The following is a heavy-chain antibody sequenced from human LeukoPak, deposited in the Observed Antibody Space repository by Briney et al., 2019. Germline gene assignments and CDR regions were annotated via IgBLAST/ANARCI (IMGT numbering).Heavy chain of an antibody. J-gene: IGHJ4*02. D-gene: IGHD4-17*01. Sequence: GGSLRLSCAAPGFTFSSYSMNWVRQAPGKGLEWVSYISSGSSTIYYADSVKGRFTIFRDNAKNSLYLQMNSLRAEDTAVYYCARVRNLRGDYWGQGTLVTVSS. CDR3: ARVRNLRGDY. CDR1: GFTFSSYS. CDR2: ISSGSSTI. V-gene: IGHV3-48*01.